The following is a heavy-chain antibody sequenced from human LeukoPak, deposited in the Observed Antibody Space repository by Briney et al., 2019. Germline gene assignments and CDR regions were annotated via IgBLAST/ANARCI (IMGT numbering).Heavy chain of an antibody. D-gene: IGHD6-13*01. CDR2: MYYSGST. CDR1: GGSISDHY. J-gene: IGHJ6*03. V-gene: IGHV4-59*11. CDR3: ARGLQLDPHYYHHYLDV. Sequence: PSETLSLTCTVSGGSISDHYWSWIRQSPGKGLEWIGSMYYSGSTNYNASLKSRVTISVGTAKNQFSLKLKSVSAADTAVYYCARGLQLDPHYYHHYLDVWGKGTTVTISS.